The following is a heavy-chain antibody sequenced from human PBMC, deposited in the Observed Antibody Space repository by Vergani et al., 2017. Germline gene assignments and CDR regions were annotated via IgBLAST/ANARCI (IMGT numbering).Heavy chain of an antibody. V-gene: IGHV1-2*02. CDR3: ARYGGSSNHYYFDY. CDR2: INHNSGGT. CDR1: GYTFTDYF. Sequence: QVQLVQSGAEVKKPGASVKVSCKASGYTFTDYFMHWVRQAPGQGLEWMGWINHNSGGTNYAQKLKGRVTMTRDTSISAAYMELSNLRSDDTAVYYCARYGGSSNHYYFDYWGQGALVTVSS. D-gene: IGHD6-6*01. J-gene: IGHJ4*02.